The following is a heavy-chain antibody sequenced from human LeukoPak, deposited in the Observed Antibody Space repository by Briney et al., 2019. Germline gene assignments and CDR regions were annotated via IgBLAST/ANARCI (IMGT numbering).Heavy chain of an antibody. Sequence: PGGSLRLSCAASGFTFISYGMHWVRQAPGKGLEWAANIKGDGSYKYYVDSVKGRFTISRDNAKSSVYLQMNTLRAEDTAVYYCARETRIPRKGFDYWGQGTLVTVSS. CDR3: ARETRIPRKGFDY. J-gene: IGHJ4*02. CDR1: GFTFISYG. D-gene: IGHD2-15*01. V-gene: IGHV3-7*03. CDR2: IKGDGSYK.